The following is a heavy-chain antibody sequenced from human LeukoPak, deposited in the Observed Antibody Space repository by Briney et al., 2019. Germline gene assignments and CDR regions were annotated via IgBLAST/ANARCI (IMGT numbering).Heavy chain of an antibody. CDR3: ARPAYCSNDVCYSNYYYSMDV. V-gene: IGHV5-51*01. J-gene: IGHJ6*03. Sequence: GESLKISCKGSGYTFSSYWIGWVRQMPGKGLEWMGIIYPDDSDTRYSPSFQGQVTISADKPISTAYLQWSSLKASDTAMYYCARPAYCSNDVCYSNYYYSMDVWGKGTTVTVSS. CDR2: IYPDDSDT. CDR1: GYTFSSYW. D-gene: IGHD2-8*01.